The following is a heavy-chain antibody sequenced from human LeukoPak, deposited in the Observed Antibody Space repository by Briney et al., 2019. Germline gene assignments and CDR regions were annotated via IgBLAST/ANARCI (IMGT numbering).Heavy chain of an antibody. Sequence: ASVKVSCKASGYTITSYYIRWVRQAPGQGLEWMGWINPNSGDTNYAQKFQGRVTMTRDTSINTAFMELSRLRSDDTAVYYCARDRHWNQGKFLYGGQGTLVTVSS. D-gene: IGHD1-1*01. J-gene: IGHJ4*02. CDR3: ARDRHWNQGKFLY. CDR2: INPNSGDT. V-gene: IGHV1-2*02. CDR1: GYTITSYY.